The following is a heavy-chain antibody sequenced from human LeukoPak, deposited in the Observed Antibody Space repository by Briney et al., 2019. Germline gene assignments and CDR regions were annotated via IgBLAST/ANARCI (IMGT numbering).Heavy chain of an antibody. Sequence: SVKVSCKASGGTFSSYTISWVRQAPGQGLEWMGGIIPIFGTANYAQKFQGRVTITADESTSTAYMELSSLRSEDTAVYYCARDGRFRSGWQYYFDYWGQGTLVTVSS. V-gene: IGHV1-69*01. D-gene: IGHD6-19*01. J-gene: IGHJ4*02. CDR1: GGTFSSYT. CDR3: ARDGRFRSGWQYYFDY. CDR2: IIPIFGTA.